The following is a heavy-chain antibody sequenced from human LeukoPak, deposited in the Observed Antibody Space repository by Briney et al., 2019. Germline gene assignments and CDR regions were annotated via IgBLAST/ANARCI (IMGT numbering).Heavy chain of an antibody. D-gene: IGHD3-10*01. J-gene: IGHJ4*02. CDR3: AKVKGSVDY. Sequence: GGSLRLSCAASGFTFSSYAMSWVRQAPGKGLEWVSDVSGSGSHTYYADSVKGRFTISRDNSKNTLSLQMNSLSAEDTAVYYCAKVKGSVDYWGQGTLVTVSS. CDR2: VSGSGSHT. CDR1: GFTFSSYA. V-gene: IGHV3-23*01.